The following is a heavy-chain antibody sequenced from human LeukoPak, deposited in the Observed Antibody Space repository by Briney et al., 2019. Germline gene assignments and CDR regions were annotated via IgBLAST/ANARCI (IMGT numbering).Heavy chain of an antibody. CDR3: ARRVVVVTYNWFDP. CDR1: GYTFTGYY. D-gene: IGHD2-15*01. CDR2: INPNSGGT. Sequence: ASVKVSCKASGYTFTGYYMHWVRQAPGQGLEWMGRINPNSGGTNYAQKFQGRVTMTRDTSISTAYMELSRLRSDDTAVYYCARRVVVVTYNWFDPWGQGTLVTVSS. J-gene: IGHJ5*02. V-gene: IGHV1-2*06.